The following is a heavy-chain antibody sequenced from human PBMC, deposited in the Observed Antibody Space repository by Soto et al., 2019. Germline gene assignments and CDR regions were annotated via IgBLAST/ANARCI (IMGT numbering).Heavy chain of an antibody. V-gene: IGHV5-51*01. CDR2: IYPGDSDT. Sequence: GESLKISCKGSGYSFTIYWIGWVRQMPGKGLEWMGIIYPGDSDTRYSPSFQGQVTISADKSISTAYLQWSSLKASDTAMYYCARLTYYDFWSGYWSYFDYWGQGTLVTVSS. CDR3: ARLTYYDFWSGYWSYFDY. J-gene: IGHJ4*02. D-gene: IGHD3-3*01. CDR1: GYSFTIYW.